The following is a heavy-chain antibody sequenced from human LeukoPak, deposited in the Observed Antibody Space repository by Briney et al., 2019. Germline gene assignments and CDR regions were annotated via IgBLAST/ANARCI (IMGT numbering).Heavy chain of an antibody. CDR1: GFTFSTYG. J-gene: IGHJ6*02. V-gene: IGHV3-30*18. CDR3: AKGGGYYYYGMDV. D-gene: IGHD3-10*01. CDR2: ISYDGNDK. Sequence: GGSLGLSCAASGFTFSTYGMHWVRQAPGKGLEWVAIISYDGNDKDYADSVRGRFTISRDNSKNTLYLQMNSLRAEDTAVYYCAKGGGYYYYGMDVWGQGTTVTVSS.